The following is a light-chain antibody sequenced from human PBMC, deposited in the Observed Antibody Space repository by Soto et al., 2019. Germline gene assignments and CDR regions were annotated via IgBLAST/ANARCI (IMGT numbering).Light chain of an antibody. CDR2: GAS. CDR3: QQYNNGPKT. V-gene: IGKV3-15*01. J-gene: IGKJ1*01. CDR1: QSVSSN. Sequence: IVMTQSPATLSVYPGERATLSCRASQSVSSNLAWYQQKPGQAPRLLIYGASTRATGIPARFSGSGSGTEFTLTISSLQSEDFAVYYCQQYNNGPKTFGQGTKV.